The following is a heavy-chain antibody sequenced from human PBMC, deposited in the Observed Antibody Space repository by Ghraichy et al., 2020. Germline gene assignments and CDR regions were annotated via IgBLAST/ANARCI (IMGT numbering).Heavy chain of an antibody. Sequence: SVKVSCKASGGSSSSYSISWVRQAPGQGLEWVGGTIPSFGATDYARKFLGRVTITADESTSTSHMELRGLTSEDTAVYYCARGVDTVMDATYWGQGTLVTVSS. J-gene: IGHJ4*02. CDR2: TIPSFGAT. CDR3: ARGVDTVMDATY. CDR1: GGSSSSYS. V-gene: IGHV1-69*13. D-gene: IGHD5-18*01.